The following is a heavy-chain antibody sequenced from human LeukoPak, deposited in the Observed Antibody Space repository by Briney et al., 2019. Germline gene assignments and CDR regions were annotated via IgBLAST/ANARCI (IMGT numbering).Heavy chain of an antibody. J-gene: IGHJ4*02. CDR2: ISYDGSNK. V-gene: IGHV3-30*18. CDR3: AKLYDYGDCEEDY. CDR1: GFTLSSYG. D-gene: IGHD4-17*01. Sequence: GRSLRLSCAASGFTLSSYGMHWVRQAPGKGLEWVAVISYDGSNKYYADSVKGRFTISRDNSKNTLYLQMNSLRAEDTAVYYCAKLYDYGDCEEDYWGRGTLVTVSS.